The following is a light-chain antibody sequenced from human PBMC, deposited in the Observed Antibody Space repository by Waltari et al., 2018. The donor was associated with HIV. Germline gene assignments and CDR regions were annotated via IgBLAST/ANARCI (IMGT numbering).Light chain of an antibody. V-gene: IGLV2-23*03. CDR2: EGS. J-gene: IGLJ1*01. CDR3: CSYVGDKIFPYA. CDR1: SSDVVSYNL. Sequence: QSALTQPASVSGSPGQSITISCTGTSSDVVSYNLVSWYQQHPGNAPKLMIYEGSKRPSGVSNRFSGSKSVNTASLTISGLQTEDEADYYCCSYVGDKIFPYAFGTGTKVTVL.